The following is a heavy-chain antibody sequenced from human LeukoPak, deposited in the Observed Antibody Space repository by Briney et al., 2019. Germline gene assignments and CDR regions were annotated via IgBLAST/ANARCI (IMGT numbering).Heavy chain of an antibody. CDR3: AREIGDYGDLATNMDV. D-gene: IGHD4-17*01. CDR2: ISSSSSYI. V-gene: IGHV3-21*01. Sequence: PGGSLRLSCAASGFTFSSYSMNWVRQAPGKGLEWVSSISSSSSYIYYADSVKGRFTISRDNAKNSLYLQMNSLRAEDTAVYYCAREIGDYGDLATNMDVWGKGTTVTISS. J-gene: IGHJ6*03. CDR1: GFTFSSYS.